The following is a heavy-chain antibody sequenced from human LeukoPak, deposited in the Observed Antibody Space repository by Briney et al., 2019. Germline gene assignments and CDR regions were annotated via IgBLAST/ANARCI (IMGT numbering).Heavy chain of an antibody. CDR1: GFTFSSYA. V-gene: IGHV3-23*01. CDR3: AKGGSYDYY. D-gene: IGHD5-12*01. Sequence: GGSLRLSCAASGFTFSSYAMRWVRQAPGKGLEWVSAISGSGITTYYADSVKGRFTISRDNSKNTLYLQMNSLRAEDTAVFYCAKGGSYDYYWGQGILVTVSS. J-gene: IGHJ4*02. CDR2: ISGSGITT.